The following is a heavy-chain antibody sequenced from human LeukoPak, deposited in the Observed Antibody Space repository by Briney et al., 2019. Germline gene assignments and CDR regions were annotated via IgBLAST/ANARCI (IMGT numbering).Heavy chain of an antibody. D-gene: IGHD6-13*01. Sequence: ASVKVSCKASGYTFTCYYMHWVRQAPGQGLEWMGWINPNSGGTNYAQKFQGRVTMTRDTSISTAYMELSRLRSDDTAVYYCARDLGEIAAADFDYWGQGTLVTVSS. CDR2: INPNSGGT. V-gene: IGHV1-2*02. J-gene: IGHJ4*02. CDR1: GYTFTCYY. CDR3: ARDLGEIAAADFDY.